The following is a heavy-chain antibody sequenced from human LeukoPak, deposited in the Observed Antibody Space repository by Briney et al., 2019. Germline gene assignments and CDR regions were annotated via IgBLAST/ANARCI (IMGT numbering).Heavy chain of an antibody. CDR1: GFTFSSYA. D-gene: IGHD3-10*01. Sequence: GGSLRLPCAASGFTFSSYAMSWVRQAPGKGLEWVSAISGSGGSTYYADSVKGRFTISRDNSKNTLYLQMNSLRAEDTAVYYCAKRPSSGTYYFDYWGQGTLVTVSS. CDR3: AKRPSSGTYYFDY. CDR2: ISGSGGST. J-gene: IGHJ4*02. V-gene: IGHV3-23*01.